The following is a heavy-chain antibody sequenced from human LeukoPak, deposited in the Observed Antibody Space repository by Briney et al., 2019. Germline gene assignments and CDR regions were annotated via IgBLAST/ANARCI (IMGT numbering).Heavy chain of an antibody. Sequence: GGSLRLSCAASGFTFSSYSVNWVRQAPGKGLEWISYISFSSTTIYYADSVKGRFTISRDNAKNSLYLQMNRLGAEDTAVYYCAKDPYSSGPYNWFDPWGQGTLVTVSS. CDR1: GFTFSSYS. V-gene: IGHV3-48*01. J-gene: IGHJ5*02. D-gene: IGHD6-19*01. CDR2: ISFSSTTI. CDR3: AKDPYSSGPYNWFDP.